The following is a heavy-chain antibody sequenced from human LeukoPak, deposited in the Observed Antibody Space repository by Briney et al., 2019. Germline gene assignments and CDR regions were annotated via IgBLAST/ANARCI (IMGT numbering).Heavy chain of an antibody. CDR3: ARDLDCSGGSCYSW. CDR2: IIPIFGTA. Sequence: SVKVSCKASGGTFSSYAISWVRQAPGQGLEWMGGIIPIFGTANYAQKFQGRVTITADEPTSTAYMELSSLRSEDTAVYYCARDLDCSGGSCYSWWGQGTLVTVSS. J-gene: IGHJ4*02. CDR1: GGTFSSYA. V-gene: IGHV1-69*01. D-gene: IGHD2-15*01.